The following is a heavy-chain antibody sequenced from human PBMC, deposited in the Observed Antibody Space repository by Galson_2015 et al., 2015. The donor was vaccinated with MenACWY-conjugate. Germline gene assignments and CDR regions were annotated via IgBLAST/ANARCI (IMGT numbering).Heavy chain of an antibody. CDR1: GYTFISYG. Sequence: SVKVSCKASGYTFISYGITWVRQAPGQGLEWMGRIRVSNGDTKVAQSFQDRVSMIADTSTDTAYMELRNLRSDDTALYYCARYSSLYDYFDSWGQGTLVTVSS. V-gene: IGHV1-18*01. D-gene: IGHD6-19*01. J-gene: IGHJ4*02. CDR3: ARYSSLYDYFDS. CDR2: IRVSNGDT.